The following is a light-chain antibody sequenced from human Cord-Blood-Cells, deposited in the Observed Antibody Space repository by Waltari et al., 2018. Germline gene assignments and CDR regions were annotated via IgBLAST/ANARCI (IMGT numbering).Light chain of an antibody. CDR2: EVS. CDR3: SSYAGSNKV. CDR1: SSDVGGYNY. J-gene: IGLJ3*02. V-gene: IGLV2-8*01. Sequence: QSALTQPPSASGSPGQSVTISCTGTSSDVGGYNYVSWYQPHPGKAPKRMIYEVSKRPSGGPDGFSGSKSGNTASLTVSGLQAEDEADYYCSSYAGSNKVLGGGTKLTVL.